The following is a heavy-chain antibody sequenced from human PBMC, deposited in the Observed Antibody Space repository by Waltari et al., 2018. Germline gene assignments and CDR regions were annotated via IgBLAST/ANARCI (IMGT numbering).Heavy chain of an antibody. V-gene: IGHV1-3*01. CDR3: AGHCTNGVCYLRNYYYYGMDV. Sequence: QVQLVQSGAEVKKPVASVKVSCKASGYTFTSYAMHWVRQAPGQRLEWMGWINAGNGNTKNSQKCQGRVTITRDTSASTAYMELSSLRSEDTAVYYCAGHCTNGVCYLRNYYYYGMDVWGQGTTVTVSS. CDR1: GYTFTSYA. CDR2: INAGNGNT. D-gene: IGHD2-8*01. J-gene: IGHJ6*02.